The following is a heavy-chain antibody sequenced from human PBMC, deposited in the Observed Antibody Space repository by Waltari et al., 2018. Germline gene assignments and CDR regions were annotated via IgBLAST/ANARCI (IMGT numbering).Heavy chain of an antibody. CDR1: GGSISSSSYY. D-gene: IGHD2-15*01. CDR3: ARPYCSGGSCYPGYFDY. Sequence: QLQLQESGPGLVKPSATLSLTCTVSGGSISSSSYYWGWIRQPPGKGLEWIGSIYYSGITYYNPSLKSRVTISVDTSKNQFSLKLSSVTAADTAVYYCARPYCSGGSCYPGYFDYWGQGTLVTVSS. CDR2: IYYSGIT. J-gene: IGHJ4*02. V-gene: IGHV4-39*01.